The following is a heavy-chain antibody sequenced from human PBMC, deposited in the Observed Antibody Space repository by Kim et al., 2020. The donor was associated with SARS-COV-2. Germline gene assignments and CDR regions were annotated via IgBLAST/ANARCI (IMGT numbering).Heavy chain of an antibody. V-gene: IGHV4-39*02. D-gene: IGHD2-8*01. CDR1: GGSISSSSYY. CDR3: ARNYPLIMATNAFDP. Sequence: SETLSLTCTVSGGSISSSSYYWGWIRQPQGKGLEWIGSNYYTGTTYYNPTLKSRLTISVATSKNYFTLKSSSVTAADTDVYYCARNYPLIMATNAFDPWG. J-gene: IGHJ5*02. CDR2: NYYTGTT.